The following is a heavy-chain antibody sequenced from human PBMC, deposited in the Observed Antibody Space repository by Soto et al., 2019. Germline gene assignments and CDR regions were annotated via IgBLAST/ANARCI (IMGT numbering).Heavy chain of an antibody. V-gene: IGHV4-31*03. CDR3: AINNGIGGAFDI. D-gene: IGHD1-20*01. CDR2: IFYSGST. Sequence: QVQLQESGPGLLKPSQTLSLTCLVSGGSINSGGYYWSWLRQYPGKGLEWIGYIFYSGSTSYNPSLKSRLHISLESSHVDSSLKLTSVAAAGTAVYYCAINNGIGGAFDIWGQGTMVTVSS. J-gene: IGHJ3*02. CDR1: GGSINSGGYY.